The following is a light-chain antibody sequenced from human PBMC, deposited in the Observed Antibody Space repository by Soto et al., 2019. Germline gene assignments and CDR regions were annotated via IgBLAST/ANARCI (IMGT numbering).Light chain of an antibody. Sequence: EIVLTQSPGTLSLSPGERATLSCRASQSVSSSYLAWYQQKPVQAPRVIIYGASSRATGIPDRFSGSGSGTDFTLTISRLEPEDLAVFSCKQYGSSPYPFGQGTKLE. V-gene: IGKV3-20*01. CDR3: KQYGSSPYP. CDR2: GAS. CDR1: QSVSSSY. J-gene: IGKJ2*01.